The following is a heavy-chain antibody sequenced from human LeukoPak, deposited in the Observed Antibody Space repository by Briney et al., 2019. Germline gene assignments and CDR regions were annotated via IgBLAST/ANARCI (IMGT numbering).Heavy chain of an antibody. J-gene: IGHJ4*02. V-gene: IGHV3-23*01. D-gene: IGHD6-19*01. CDR2: ISGSGGST. CDR1: GFTFSSYS. Sequence: GGSLRLSCAASGFTFSSYSMNWVRQAPGKGLEWVSAISGSGGSTYYADSVKGRFTISRDNSKNTLYLQMNSLRAEDTAVYYCAKGGSGWYGSDYWGQGTLVTVSS. CDR3: AKGGSGWYGSDY.